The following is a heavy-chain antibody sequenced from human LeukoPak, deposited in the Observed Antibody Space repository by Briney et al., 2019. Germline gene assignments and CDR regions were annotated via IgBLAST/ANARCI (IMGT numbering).Heavy chain of an antibody. V-gene: IGHV1-18*01. CDR3: ARDVHCSSTSCVELINY. Sequence: GASVKVSCKASGYTFTSYGISWVRQAPGQGLEWMGWISAYNGNTNYAQKLQGRVTMTTDTSTSTAYMELRSLRSDDTAVYYCARDVHCSSTSCVELINYWGQGTLVTVSS. CDR2: ISAYNGNT. D-gene: IGHD2-2*01. J-gene: IGHJ4*02. CDR1: GYTFTSYG.